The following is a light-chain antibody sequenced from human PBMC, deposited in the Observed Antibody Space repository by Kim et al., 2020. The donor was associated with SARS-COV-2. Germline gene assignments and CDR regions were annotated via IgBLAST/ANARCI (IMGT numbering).Light chain of an antibody. CDR2: DDS. CDR3: QVWDSSSDHPVV. V-gene: IGLV3-21*03. Sequence: PGKTARITFGGNNIGSKSVHWYQQKPGQAPVLVVYDDSDRPSGIPERFSGSNSGNTATLTISRVEAGDEADYYCQVWDSSSDHPVVFGGGTQLTVL. CDR1: NIGSKS. J-gene: IGLJ2*01.